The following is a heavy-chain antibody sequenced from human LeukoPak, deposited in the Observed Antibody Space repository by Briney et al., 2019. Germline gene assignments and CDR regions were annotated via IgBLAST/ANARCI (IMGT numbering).Heavy chain of an antibody. CDR2: INPNSGGT. V-gene: IGHV1-2*02. CDR1: GYTFTGYY. Sequence: ASVKVSCKASGYTFTGYYMHWVRQAPGQGLEWMGWINPNSGGTNYAQKFQGRVTMTRDTSISTAYMELSRLRSDDTAVYYCATLGAYCASTSCYGRFDHWGQGTLVIVSS. J-gene: IGHJ4*02. D-gene: IGHD2-2*01. CDR3: ATLGAYCASTSCYGRFDH.